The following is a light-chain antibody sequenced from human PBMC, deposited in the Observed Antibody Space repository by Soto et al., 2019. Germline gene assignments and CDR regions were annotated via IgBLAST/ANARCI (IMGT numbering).Light chain of an antibody. CDR2: GAS. J-gene: IGKJ5*01. CDR3: QQRHMWPIT. Sequence: EVVMTQSPATLSVSPGERATLSCRASQSVRSNLAWYQQKSGQAPRLLIYGASTRAAGIPARFSGSGSGTDFTLTISSLEPEDSAVYYCQQRHMWPITFGQGTRLEIK. CDR1: QSVRSN. V-gene: IGKV3-15*01.